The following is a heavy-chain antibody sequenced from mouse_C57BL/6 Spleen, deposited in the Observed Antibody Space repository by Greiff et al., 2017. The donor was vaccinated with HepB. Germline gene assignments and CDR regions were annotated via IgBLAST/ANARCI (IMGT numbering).Heavy chain of an antibody. CDR2: ISSGSSTI. CDR1: GFTFSDYG. Sequence: EVKVVESGGGLVKPGGSLKLSCAASGFTFSDYGMHWVRQAPEKGLEWVAYISSGSSTIYYADTVKGRFTISRDNAKNTLFLQMTSLRSEDTAMYYCARGDYAGAYWGQGTLVTVSA. D-gene: IGHD1-1*02. J-gene: IGHJ3*01. V-gene: IGHV5-17*01. CDR3: ARGDYAGAY.